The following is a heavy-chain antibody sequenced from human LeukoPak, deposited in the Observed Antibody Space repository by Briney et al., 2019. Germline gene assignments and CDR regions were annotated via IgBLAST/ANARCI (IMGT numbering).Heavy chain of an antibody. D-gene: IGHD3-9*01. CDR1: GLTFTRYA. J-gene: IGHJ4*02. CDR2: ISGSVGNT. Sequence: GPSVRLSCAASGLTFTRYAMGSVRHPAGKGLEWELAISGSVGNTYYAESVKGGFTISRENSKNTLYLQMNSLRAEDTAVYYCAKVGELRYFDWLLGCWYFDYWGQGTLVTASS. V-gene: IGHV3-23*01. CDR3: AKVGELRYFDWLLGCWYFDY.